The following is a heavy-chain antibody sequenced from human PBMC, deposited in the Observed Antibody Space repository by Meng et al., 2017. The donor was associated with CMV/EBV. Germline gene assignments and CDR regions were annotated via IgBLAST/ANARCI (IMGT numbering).Heavy chain of an antibody. CDR1: GFTFSSYS. V-gene: IGHV3-21*01. J-gene: IGHJ4*02. Sequence: GESLKISCAASGFTFSSYSINWVRQAPGKGLEWVSSISSSSSYIYYADSVKGRFTISRDNAKNSLYLQMNSLRAEDTAMYYCARVGTRFLEWLSWGQGTLVTVSS. CDR3: ARVGTRFLEWLS. D-gene: IGHD3-3*01. CDR2: ISSSSSYI.